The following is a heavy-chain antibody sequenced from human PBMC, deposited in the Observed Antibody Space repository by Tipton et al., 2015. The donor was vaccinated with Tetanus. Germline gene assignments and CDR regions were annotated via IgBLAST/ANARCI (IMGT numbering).Heavy chain of an antibody. Sequence: SLRLSCAASGFTFSSYGMHWVRQAPGKGLEWVAVIWYDGSNKYYADSVKGRFTISRDNSKNTLYLQMNSLRAEDTAVYYCARDNSPYAMDGGEYFQHWGQGTLVTVSS. CDR2: IWYDGSNK. CDR1: GFTFSSYG. CDR3: ARDNSPYAMDGGEYFQH. V-gene: IGHV3-33*01. D-gene: IGHD3-16*01. J-gene: IGHJ1*01.